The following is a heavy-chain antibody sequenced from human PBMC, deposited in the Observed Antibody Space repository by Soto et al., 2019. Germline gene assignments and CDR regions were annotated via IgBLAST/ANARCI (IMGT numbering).Heavy chain of an antibody. CDR1: GYSFTNYW. Sequence: AXESLKISRKGSGYSFTNYWRGLVRQMPGKGLEWMGIIYPGDSDTRYSPSFQGQVTISADKSISPAYLQWSSLRASDTAMYYCAIGGDWYFFDMWAQGTMVTVSS. CDR3: AIGGDWYFFDM. V-gene: IGHV5-51*01. CDR2: IYPGDSDT. D-gene: IGHD2-21*02. J-gene: IGHJ3*02.